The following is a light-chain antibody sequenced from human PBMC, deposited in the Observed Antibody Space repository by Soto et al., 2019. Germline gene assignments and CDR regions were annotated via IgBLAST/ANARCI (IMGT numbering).Light chain of an antibody. Sequence: QSALTQPRSVSGSPGQSVTISCTGTSSDVGGYNYVSWYQQHPGKAPKLMIYDVSKRPSGVPDRFSGSKSGNTASLTISGLQAEDEAGYYCCSYAGSYTYVFGTGTRSPS. J-gene: IGLJ1*01. CDR3: CSYAGSYTYV. V-gene: IGLV2-11*01. CDR1: SSDVGGYNY. CDR2: DVS.